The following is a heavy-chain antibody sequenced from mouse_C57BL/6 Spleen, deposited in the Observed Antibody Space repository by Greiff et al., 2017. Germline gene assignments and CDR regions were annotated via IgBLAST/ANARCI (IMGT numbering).Heavy chain of an antibody. J-gene: IGHJ1*01. Sequence: EVQLQQSVAELVRPGASVKLSCTASGFNIKNTYMHWVKQRPEQGLEWIGRIDPANGNTKYAPKFQGKATIPAYTSSTTASLQLSSLTSEDTAIYYCAREDYYGSKYFDVWGPATSVTVSS. D-gene: IGHD1-1*01. CDR3: AREDYYGSKYFDV. CDR2: IDPANGNT. V-gene: IGHV14-3*01. CDR1: GFNIKNTY.